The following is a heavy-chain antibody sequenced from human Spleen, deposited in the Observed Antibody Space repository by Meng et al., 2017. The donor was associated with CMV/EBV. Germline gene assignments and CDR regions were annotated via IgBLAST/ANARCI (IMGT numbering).Heavy chain of an antibody. CDR3: ATGREVYYYDSSGYYVDY. J-gene: IGHJ4*02. CDR1: GFTFSSYS. Sequence: GGSLRLSCAASGFTFSSYSMNWVRQAPGKGLEWASSISSSSSYIYYADSVKGRFTISRDNAKNSLYLQMNSLRAEDTAVYYCATGREVYYYDSSGYYVDYWGQGTLVTVSS. CDR2: ISSSSSYI. D-gene: IGHD3-22*01. V-gene: IGHV3-21*01.